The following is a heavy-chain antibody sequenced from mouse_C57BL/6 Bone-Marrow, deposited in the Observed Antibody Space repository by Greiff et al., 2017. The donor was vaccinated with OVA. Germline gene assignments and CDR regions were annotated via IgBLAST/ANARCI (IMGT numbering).Heavy chain of an antibody. J-gene: IGHJ4*01. CDR1: GYTFTSYW. V-gene: IGHV1-7*01. CDR3: AELSMDY. CDR2: IIPCSGYT. Sequence: VQRVESGADLAKPWASVSLSCKASGYTFTSYWMHWLKQRPGQGLEWIGYIIPCSGYTKYNQTFKDQATLTPDTSSSTAYMQLSSLTNADSAVYYCAELSMDYWGQGTSVTVSS.